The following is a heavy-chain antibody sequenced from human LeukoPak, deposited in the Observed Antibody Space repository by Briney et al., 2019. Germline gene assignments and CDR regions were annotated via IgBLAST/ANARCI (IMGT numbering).Heavy chain of an antibody. D-gene: IGHD3-3*02. V-gene: IGHV3-23*01. Sequence: GGSLRLSCAASGFTFSSYAMSWVRQAPGKGLEWVSAISGSGGSTYYADSVKGRFTIPRDNSKNTLYLQMNRLRAEDTAVYYCAKVSGKRSASTQTDYFDYWGQGTLVTVSS. CDR2: ISGSGGST. J-gene: IGHJ4*02. CDR3: AKVSGKRSASTQTDYFDY. CDR1: GFTFSSYA.